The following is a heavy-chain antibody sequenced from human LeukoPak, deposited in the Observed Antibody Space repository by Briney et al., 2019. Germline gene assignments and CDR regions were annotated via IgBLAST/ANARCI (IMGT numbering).Heavy chain of an antibody. J-gene: IGHJ6*03. CDR3: ARSETTMGSYYYYYMDV. D-gene: IGHD4-11*01. CDR2: ISSSSSYI. CDR1: GFTFSSYS. V-gene: IGHV3-21*01. Sequence: GGSLRLSCAASGFTFSSYSMNWVRQAPGKGLEWVSSISSSSSYIYYADSEKGRFTISRDNAKNSLYLQMNSLRAEDTAVYYCARSETTMGSYYYYYMDVWGKGTTVTVSS.